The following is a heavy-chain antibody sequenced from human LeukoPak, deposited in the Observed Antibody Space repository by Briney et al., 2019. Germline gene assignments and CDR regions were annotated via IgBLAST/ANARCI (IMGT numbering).Heavy chain of an antibody. D-gene: IGHD3-22*01. J-gene: IGHJ4*02. CDR3: AKETPSDYGSGGLFDY. CDR1: GFTFSSYA. CDR2: ISGSGGST. Sequence: GGSLRLSCAASGFTFSSYAMSWVRQAPGKGLEWASAISGSGGSTYYADSVKGRFTISRDNSKNTLYLQMNSLRADDTAVYYCAKETPSDYGSGGLFDYWGQGTLVTVSS. V-gene: IGHV3-23*01.